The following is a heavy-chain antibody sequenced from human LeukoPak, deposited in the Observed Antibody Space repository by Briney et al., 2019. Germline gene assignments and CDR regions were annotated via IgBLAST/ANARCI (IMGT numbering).Heavy chain of an antibody. V-gene: IGHV1-3*01. D-gene: IGHD3-9*01. J-gene: IGHJ4*02. Sequence: PWASVTVSCKASGYTFTGYHMHWVRQAPGQRLEWMGWINAGNGNTKYSQKFQGRVTITRDTSASTAYMELSSLRSEDTAVYYCARAREIRLAVGNFDYWGQGTLVTVSS. CDR1: GYTFTGYH. CDR2: INAGNGNT. CDR3: ARAREIRLAVGNFDY.